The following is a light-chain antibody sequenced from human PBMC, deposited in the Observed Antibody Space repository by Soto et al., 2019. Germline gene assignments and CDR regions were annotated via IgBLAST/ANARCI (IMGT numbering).Light chain of an antibody. CDR1: QDINNY. CDR2: DAS. Sequence: DLQMTQSPSSLSASVGDRVTITCQASQDINNYLIWYQQKPGKAPKLLIYDASNLETGVPSRFSGSGSGTDFSFTISSLQPEDIATYYCQQYETLPLTFGGGTKVEIK. CDR3: QQYETLPLT. V-gene: IGKV1-33*01. J-gene: IGKJ4*01.